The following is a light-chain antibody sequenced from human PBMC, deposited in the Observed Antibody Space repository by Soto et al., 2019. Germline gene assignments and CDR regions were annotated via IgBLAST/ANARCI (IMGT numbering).Light chain of an antibody. CDR3: QQLNSLFT. V-gene: IGKV1-9*01. CDR2: AAS. J-gene: IGKJ3*01. CDR1: QGISSY. Sequence: DIQLTQSPSFLSASIGDRVTITCRASQGISSYLAWYQQKPGKAPKFLIYAASTLQSGVPSRFSGSGSGTEFTLTISSLQPEDLATYYCQQLNSLFTFGPGTKVDIK.